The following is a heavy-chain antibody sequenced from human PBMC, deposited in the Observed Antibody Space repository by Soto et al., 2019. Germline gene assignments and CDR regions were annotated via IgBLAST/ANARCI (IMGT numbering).Heavy chain of an antibody. Sequence: GGSLRLSCEASGFTFSSYWMHWAREAPGKGLVWVSSIRGDGIIITHADSVKGRFAVSRDNGKNTLYLQMNSLRAEDTAFYYCVREDCGGGLCKRFDYWGQGTPVTVSS. CDR3: VREDCGGGLCKRFDY. J-gene: IGHJ4*02. CDR2: IRGDGIII. CDR1: GFTFSSYW. D-gene: IGHD2-15*01. V-gene: IGHV3-74*03.